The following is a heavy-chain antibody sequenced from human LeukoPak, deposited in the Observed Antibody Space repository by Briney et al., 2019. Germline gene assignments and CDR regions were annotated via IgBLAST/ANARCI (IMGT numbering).Heavy chain of an antibody. CDR3: ARGVLAHGVTATLDD. CDR1: GFTFSSYG. Sequence: PGGSLRLSCAASGFTFSSYGMHWVRQAPGKGLEWVAVIWYDGSNKYYADSVKGRFTISRDKSKNTVYLQMNSLRAEDTAIYYCARGVLAHGVTATLDDWGQGTLVTVSS. CDR2: IWYDGSNK. D-gene: IGHD2-21*02. V-gene: IGHV3-33*01. J-gene: IGHJ4*02.